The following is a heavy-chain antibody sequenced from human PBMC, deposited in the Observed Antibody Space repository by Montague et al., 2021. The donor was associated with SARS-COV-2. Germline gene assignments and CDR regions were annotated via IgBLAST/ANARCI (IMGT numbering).Heavy chain of an antibody. D-gene: IGHD2-2*01. J-gene: IGHJ6*02. V-gene: IGHV3-48*03. Sequence: SLRLSCAASGFTFSSYEMNWVRQAPGKGLEWVSYISSSGSTIYYAGSVKGRFTISRDNAKNSLYLQMNSLRAEDTAVYYCARERIVVVYYYYGMDVWGRGTTVTVSS. CDR1: GFTFSSYE. CDR3: ARERIVVVYYYYGMDV. CDR2: ISSSGSTI.